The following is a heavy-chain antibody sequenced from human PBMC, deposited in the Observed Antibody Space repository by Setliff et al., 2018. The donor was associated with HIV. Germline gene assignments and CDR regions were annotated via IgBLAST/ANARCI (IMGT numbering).Heavy chain of an antibody. CDR1: GGSISSYY. CDR3: AGTWMVRGVSRAFDI. D-gene: IGHD3-10*01. J-gene: IGHJ3*02. CDR2: IYYSESA. Sequence: PSETLSLTCSVSGGSISSYYWSWIRQAPGKGLEWIGYIYYSESAKYNPSFKSRVTISVDTSKNQFSLKLSSVTAADTGVYYCAGTWMVRGVSRAFDIWGQGTMVTVSS. V-gene: IGHV4-59*01.